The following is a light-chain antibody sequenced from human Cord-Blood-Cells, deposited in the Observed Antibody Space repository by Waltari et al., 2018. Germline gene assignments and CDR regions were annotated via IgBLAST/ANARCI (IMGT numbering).Light chain of an antibody. CDR1: QSVSSN. J-gene: IGKJ2*01. Sequence: EIVLTQSPATLSVSRGDRATLACRASQSVSSNLAWSQQKPGQAPRLLIYGASTRATGIPARFSGSGSGTEFTLTISSLQSEDFAVYYCQQYNNWPPYTFGQGTKLEIK. CDR3: QQYNNWPPYT. V-gene: IGKV3-15*01. CDR2: GAS.